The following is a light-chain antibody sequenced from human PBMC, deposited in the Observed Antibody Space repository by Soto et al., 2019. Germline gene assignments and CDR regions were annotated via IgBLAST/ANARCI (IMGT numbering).Light chain of an antibody. CDR3: ETWDNSLSAVV. J-gene: IGLJ2*01. Sequence: QAVVTQPPSVSAAPGQRVTVSCSGGSSNIGGNYVAWYRQFPGTAPQLIIYDNDKRPSGIPDRLSGSKSGTSATLLITGLQSGDEADYYCETWDNSLSAVVFGGGTKLTVL. CDR2: DND. CDR1: SSNIGGNY. V-gene: IGLV1-51*01.